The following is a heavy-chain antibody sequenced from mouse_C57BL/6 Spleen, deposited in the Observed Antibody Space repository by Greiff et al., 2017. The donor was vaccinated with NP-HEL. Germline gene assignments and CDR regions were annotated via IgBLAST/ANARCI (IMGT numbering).Heavy chain of an antibody. CDR1: GYSFTGYY. J-gene: IGHJ4*01. V-gene: IGHV1-31*01. D-gene: IGHD2-3*01. CDR2: IYPYNGVS. CDR3: ARGGDGYLYAMDY. Sequence: VHVKQSGPELVKPGASVKISCKASGYSFTGYYMHWVKQSHGNILDWIGYIYPYNGVSSYNQKFKGKATLTVDKSSSTAYMELRSLTSEDSAVYYCARGGDGYLYAMDYWGQGTSVTVSS.